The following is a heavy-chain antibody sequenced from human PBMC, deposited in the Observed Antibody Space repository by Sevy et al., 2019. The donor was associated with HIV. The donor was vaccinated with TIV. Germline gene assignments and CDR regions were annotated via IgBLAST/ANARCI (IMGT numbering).Heavy chain of an antibody. Sequence: GGSLRLSCAPSGFTFSTYAMNWVRQAPGKGLEWVSSIGGSGRYTYYGDSVEGRFTISRDNSKNMRYLQMNSLRAADTAVYYCAKGYCSGGTCPRDYYYYGMDVWGQGTTVTVSS. CDR2: IGGSGRYT. CDR1: GFTFSTYA. CDR3: AKGYCSGGTCPRDYYYYGMDV. D-gene: IGHD2-15*01. V-gene: IGHV3-23*01. J-gene: IGHJ6*02.